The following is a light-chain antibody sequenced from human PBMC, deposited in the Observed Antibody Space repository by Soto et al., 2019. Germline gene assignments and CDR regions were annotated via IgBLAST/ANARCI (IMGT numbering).Light chain of an antibody. CDR3: CSYVGSSAAV. J-gene: IGLJ7*01. CDR1: SSDLGSPYL. Sequence: QSVLTQPASVSGSPGQSITISCTGNSSDLGSPYLVSWYQQHPGKAPKLIIYEGTKRPSGISNRFSGSKSGNTASLTISGLQAEDEADYYCCSYVGSSAAVFGGGTQLTVL. V-gene: IGLV2-23*01. CDR2: EGT.